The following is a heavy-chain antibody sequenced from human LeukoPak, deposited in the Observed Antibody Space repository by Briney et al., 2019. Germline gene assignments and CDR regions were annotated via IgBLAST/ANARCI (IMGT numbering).Heavy chain of an antibody. D-gene: IGHD6-13*01. Sequence: ASVKVSCKASGYTFTSYDINWVRQATGQGLEYMGWMNPNNGNTGYARKFQGRVTMTRNTSISTAYMELSSLRSEDTAVYYCARGLYGIAAAGKNYWGQGTLVTVSS. CDR1: GYTFTSYD. CDR2: MNPNNGNT. V-gene: IGHV1-8*01. J-gene: IGHJ4*02. CDR3: ARGLYGIAAAGKNY.